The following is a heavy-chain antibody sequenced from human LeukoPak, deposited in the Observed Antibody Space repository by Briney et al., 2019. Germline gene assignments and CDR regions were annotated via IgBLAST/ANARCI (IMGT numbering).Heavy chain of an antibody. Sequence: GGSLRLSCAASGFTFSTYAMSWVRQAPGKGLEWVSAVSGSGSTTYYADSVKGRFTISRDKSENTLYMQMNSLRAEDTAIYYCTKDYYDSGSQYFDYWGQGTLVTVSS. D-gene: IGHD3-10*01. CDR3: TKDYYDSGSQYFDY. CDR1: GFTFSTYA. V-gene: IGHV3-23*01. J-gene: IGHJ4*02. CDR2: VSGSGSTT.